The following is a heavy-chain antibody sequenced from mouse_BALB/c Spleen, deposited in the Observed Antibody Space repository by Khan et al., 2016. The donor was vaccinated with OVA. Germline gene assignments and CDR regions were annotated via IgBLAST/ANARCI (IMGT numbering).Heavy chain of an antibody. V-gene: IGHV9-3-1*01. CDR3: ARVGYNGTMDS. CDR1: GYTFTNYG. Sequence: QIQLVQSGPELKKPGETVKISCKASGYTFTNYGMNWVKQAPGKDLKWMGWINTYTGEPTYADDFKGRFAFSLQNSASTAYLKINNLKNEDTATYYCARVGYNGTMDSWGQGTPVTVSS. D-gene: IGHD4-1*01. J-gene: IGHJ4*01. CDR2: INTYTGEP.